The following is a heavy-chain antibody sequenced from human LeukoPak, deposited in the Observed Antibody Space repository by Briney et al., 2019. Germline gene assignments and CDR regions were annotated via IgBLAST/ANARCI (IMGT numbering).Heavy chain of an antibody. CDR2: INPNSGGT. Sequence: ASVKVSCKASGYTFTGHYMSWVRQAPGQGLEWMGWINPNSGGTNYAQKFQGRVTMTRDTSISTAYMELSSLRSDDTAVYYCAREYGSGVYYPLGYWGQGTLVTVSS. CDR3: AREYGSGVYYPLGY. V-gene: IGHV1-2*02. CDR1: GYTFTGHY. J-gene: IGHJ4*02. D-gene: IGHD3-10*01.